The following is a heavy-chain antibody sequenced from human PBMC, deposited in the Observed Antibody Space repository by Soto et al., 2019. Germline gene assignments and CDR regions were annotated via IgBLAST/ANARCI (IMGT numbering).Heavy chain of an antibody. J-gene: IGHJ6*02. V-gene: IGHV3-20*04. CDR3: ARDKQLGQWRYYYYYYGMDV. D-gene: IGHD3-16*01. CDR1: GFTFDDYG. Sequence: PGGSLRLSCAASGFTFDDYGMSWVRQAPGKGLEWVSGINWNGGSTGYADSVKGRFTISRDNAKNSLYLQMNSLRAEDTVLYYCARDKQLGQWRYYYYYYGMDVWGQGTTVTVSS. CDR2: INWNGGST.